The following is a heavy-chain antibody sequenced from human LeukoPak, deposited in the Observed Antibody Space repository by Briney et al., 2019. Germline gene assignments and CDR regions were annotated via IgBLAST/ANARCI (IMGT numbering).Heavy chain of an antibody. CDR2: IYYSGST. CDR1: GGSISSSSYY. J-gene: IGHJ5*02. CDR3: ARMFGGWFGESDP. V-gene: IGHV4-39*01. D-gene: IGHD3-10*01. Sequence: PSETLSLTCTVSGGSISSSSYYWRWIRQPPGKRLEWIGSIYYSGSTYYNPSLKSRVTISVDTSKNQFSLKLSSVTAADTAVYYCARMFGGWFGESDPWGQGTLVTVSS.